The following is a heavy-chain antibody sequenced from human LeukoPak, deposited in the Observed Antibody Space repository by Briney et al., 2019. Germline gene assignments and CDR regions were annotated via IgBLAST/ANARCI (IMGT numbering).Heavy chain of an antibody. CDR2: IGTAGDP. V-gene: IGHV3-13*05. J-gene: IGHJ4*02. CDR3: ARGRYCSSTSCYGKNEFDY. CDR1: GFTFSSYD. Sequence: GGSLRLSCAASGFTFSSYDMHRVRQATGKGLEWVSAIGTAGDPYYPGSVKGRFTISRENAKNSLYLQMNSLRAGDTAVYYCARGRYCSSTSCYGKNEFDYWGQGTLVTVSS. D-gene: IGHD2-2*01.